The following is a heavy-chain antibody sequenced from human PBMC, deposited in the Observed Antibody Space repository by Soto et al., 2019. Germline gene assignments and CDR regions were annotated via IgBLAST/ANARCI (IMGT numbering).Heavy chain of an antibody. D-gene: IGHD2-2*01. CDR3: ARRYCSSTSCSDDAFDI. Sequence: EVQLVQSGAEVKKPGESLRISCKGSGYSFTSYWISWVRQMPGKGLEWMGRFDPSDSYTNYSPSFQGHVTISADKSIIPAYLQWSSLKASDTAMYYCARRYCSSTSCSDDAFDIWGQGTMVTVSS. J-gene: IGHJ3*02. CDR1: GYSFTSYW. CDR2: FDPSDSYT. V-gene: IGHV5-10-1*03.